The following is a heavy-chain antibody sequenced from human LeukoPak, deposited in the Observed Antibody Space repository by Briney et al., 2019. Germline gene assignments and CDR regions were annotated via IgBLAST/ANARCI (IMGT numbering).Heavy chain of an antibody. CDR1: GLTSDGYA. Sequence: GGSLRLSCTASGLTSDGYAMSWFRQAPGKGLEWVANIKQDGGEKYYVDSVKGRFTISRDNAKNSLYLQMNSLRAEDTAVYYCARDRGFGQADVWGKGTTVTVSS. J-gene: IGHJ6*04. D-gene: IGHD3-10*01. CDR3: ARDRGFGQADV. V-gene: IGHV3-7*01. CDR2: IKQDGGEK.